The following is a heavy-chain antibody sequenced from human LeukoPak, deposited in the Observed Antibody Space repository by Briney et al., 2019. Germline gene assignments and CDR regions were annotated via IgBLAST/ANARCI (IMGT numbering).Heavy chain of an antibody. CDR1: GFTFRNYA. CDR3: AKDSYYDGTGYYFIYYYMDV. J-gene: IGHJ6*03. V-gene: IGHV3-23*01. CDR2: ISGSGGNT. D-gene: IGHD3-22*01. Sequence: GGSLRLSCAASGFTFRNYAMSWVRQAPGKGLEWVSGISGSGGNTYYADSVKGRFTISRDNSQNSLYLQMNSLRADDTAVYYCAKDSYYDGTGYYFIYYYMDVWGKGTTVTVSS.